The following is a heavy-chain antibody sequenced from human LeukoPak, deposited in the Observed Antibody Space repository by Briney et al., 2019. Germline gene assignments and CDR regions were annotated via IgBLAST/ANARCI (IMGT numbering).Heavy chain of an antibody. D-gene: IGHD6-19*01. CDR1: GFTFDDYA. CDR2: ISWNSGSI. CDR3: ARGQKSVGRVLAGTTTYNYYYYMDV. J-gene: IGHJ6*03. Sequence: GRSLRLSCAASGFTFDDYAMHWVRQAPGKGLEWVSGISWNSGSIGYADSVKGRFTISRDNAKNSLYLQMNSLRAEDTAVYYCARGQKSVGRVLAGTTTYNYYYYMDVWGKGTTVTVSS. V-gene: IGHV3-9*01.